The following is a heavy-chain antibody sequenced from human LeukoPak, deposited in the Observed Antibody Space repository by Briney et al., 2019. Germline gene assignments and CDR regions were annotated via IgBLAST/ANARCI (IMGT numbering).Heavy chain of an antibody. CDR2: IYSGGST. J-gene: IGHJ4*02. V-gene: IGHV3-53*01. Sequence: GGSLRLSCAASGFTVSSNYMSWVRQAPGKGLEWVSVIYSGGSTYYADSVKGRFTISRDNAKNSLYLQMNSLRAEDTAVYHCAKDSVVVPAATLDYWGQGTLVTVSS. D-gene: IGHD2-2*01. CDR1: GFTVSSNY. CDR3: AKDSVVVPAATLDY.